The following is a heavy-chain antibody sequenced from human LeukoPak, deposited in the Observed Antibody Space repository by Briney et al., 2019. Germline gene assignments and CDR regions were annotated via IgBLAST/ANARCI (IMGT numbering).Heavy chain of an antibody. CDR3: ARDRGRPIVVVPAAITAGGYYYYGMDV. J-gene: IGHJ6*02. Sequence: SVKVSCKASGGTFSSYAISWVRQAPGQGLEWMGRIIPILGIANYAQKFQGRVTITADKSTSTAYMELSSLRSEDTAVYYCARDRGRPIVVVPAAITAGGYYYYGMDVWGQGTTVTASS. D-gene: IGHD2-2*02. CDR1: GGTFSSYA. V-gene: IGHV1-69*04. CDR2: IIPILGIA.